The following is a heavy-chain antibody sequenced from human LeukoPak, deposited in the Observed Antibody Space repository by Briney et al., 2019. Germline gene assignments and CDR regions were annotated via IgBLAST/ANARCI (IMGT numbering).Heavy chain of an antibody. Sequence: GGSLRLPCVVSGFTFSESWMSWVRQAPGKGLGWVASLNLDGSDKYYVDSVKGRFTISRDNAKNSLYLQMDSLRVEDTAVYYCAKGKRYPDYWGQGTLVTVSS. J-gene: IGHJ4*02. CDR2: LNLDGSDK. D-gene: IGHD1-1*01. V-gene: IGHV3-7*03. CDR1: GFTFSESW. CDR3: AKGKRYPDY.